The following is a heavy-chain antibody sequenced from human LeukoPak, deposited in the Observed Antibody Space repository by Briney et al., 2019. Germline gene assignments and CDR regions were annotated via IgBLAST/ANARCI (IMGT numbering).Heavy chain of an antibody. CDR3: ARAPCSGGSCYLVDY. CDR2: ISSSGSTI. CDR1: GFTFSDYY. D-gene: IGHD2-15*01. J-gene: IGHJ4*02. V-gene: IGHV3-11*01. Sequence: GGSLRLSCAASGFTFSDYYMSWIRQAPGKGLEWVSYISSSGSTIYYADSVEGRFTISRDNAKNSLYLQMNSLRAEDTAVYYCARAPCSGGSCYLVDYWGQGTLVTVSS.